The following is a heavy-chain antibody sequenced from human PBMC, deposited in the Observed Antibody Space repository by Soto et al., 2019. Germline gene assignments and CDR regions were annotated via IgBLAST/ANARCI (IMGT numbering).Heavy chain of an antibody. J-gene: IGHJ3*02. CDR1: GFTVSSNY. CDR2: IYSGGST. Sequence: GGSLRLSCAASGFTVSSNYMSWVRQAPGKGLEWVSVIYSGGSTYYADSVKGRFTISRDNSKNTLYLQMNSLRAEDTAVYYCARDQDYGGNSFAFDIWGQGTMVTVSS. V-gene: IGHV3-53*01. CDR3: ARDQDYGGNSFAFDI. D-gene: IGHD4-17*01.